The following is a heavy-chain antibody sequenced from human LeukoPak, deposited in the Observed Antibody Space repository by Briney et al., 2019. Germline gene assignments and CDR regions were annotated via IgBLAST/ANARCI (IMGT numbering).Heavy chain of an antibody. CDR1: GFILSDHY. V-gene: IGHV3-72*01. D-gene: IGHD1-26*01. J-gene: IGHJ5*02. CDR2: TRNKANSYTT. CDR3: GRSGRYRPSDL. Sequence: PGGSLRLSCAASGFILSDHYIDWVRQAPGKGLEWVGRTRNKANSYTTEYAASVKGRFTISRDDPKNLLYLQMNGLKSEDTAVYYCGRSGRYRPSDLWGQGTLDTVSS.